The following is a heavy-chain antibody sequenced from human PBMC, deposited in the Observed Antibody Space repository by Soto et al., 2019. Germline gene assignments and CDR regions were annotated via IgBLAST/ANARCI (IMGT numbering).Heavy chain of an antibody. CDR2: IWYDGSNK. Sequence: PGGSLRLSCAASGFTFSSYGMHWVRQAPGKGLEWVAVIWYDGSNKYYADSVKGRFTISRDNSKNTLYLQMNSLRAEDTAVYYCASNKGSLRCYDNCANWGQVSVVTVAS. D-gene: IGHD3-9*01. J-gene: IGHJ4*02. CDR1: GFTFSSYG. V-gene: IGHV3-33*01. CDR3: ASNKGSLRCYDNCAN.